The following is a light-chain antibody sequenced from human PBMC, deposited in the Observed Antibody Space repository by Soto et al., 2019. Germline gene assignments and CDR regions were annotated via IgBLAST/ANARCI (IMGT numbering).Light chain of an antibody. CDR1: QSISNY. Sequence: DIQMTQSPSSLSVSVGDRFTITCRASQSISNYVNWYQQKPGKAPKFLIYGASSLQRGVPSRFSGSGSGTDFTLTISSLQPEDFATYYCQQSYSTSPITFGQGTHWRL. CDR3: QQSYSTSPIT. J-gene: IGKJ5*01. CDR2: GAS. V-gene: IGKV1-39*01.